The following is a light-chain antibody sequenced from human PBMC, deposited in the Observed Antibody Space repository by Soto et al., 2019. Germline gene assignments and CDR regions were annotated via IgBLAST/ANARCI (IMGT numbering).Light chain of an antibody. J-gene: IGLJ1*01. CDR1: SSNIGAGYD. Sequence: QSFLTQPPSVSGAPGQRVTISCTGSSSNIGAGYDVHWYQQLPGTAPKLLIYGNSNRPSGVPDRFSGSKSGTSASLAITGLQAEDEADYFCQSHDSSLSTYVFGTGTKVTVL. CDR3: QSHDSSLSTYV. V-gene: IGLV1-40*01. CDR2: GNS.